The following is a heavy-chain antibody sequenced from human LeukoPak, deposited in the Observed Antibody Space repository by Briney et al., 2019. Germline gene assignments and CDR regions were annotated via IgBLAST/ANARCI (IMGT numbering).Heavy chain of an antibody. V-gene: IGHV4-59*08. CDR2: IHYSGST. CDR1: GDSIDTYY. J-gene: IGHJ5*02. CDR3: ARHPYQLLWLSWFDP. D-gene: IGHD2-2*01. Sequence: SETLSLTCAVSGDSIDTYYWSWIRQPPGKGLEWIGYIHYSGSTNSNPSVRGRVTIPIDTSKNQFSLKLYSVTAADTAVYYCARHPYQLLWLSWFDPWGQGTLVTVSS.